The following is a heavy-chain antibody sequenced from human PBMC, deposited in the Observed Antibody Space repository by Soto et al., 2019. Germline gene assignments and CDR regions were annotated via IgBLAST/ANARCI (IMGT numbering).Heavy chain of an antibody. J-gene: IGHJ6*03. Sequence: GGSLRLSCAASGFTFSSYAVSWVRQAPGKGLEWVSAISGSGGSTYYADSVKGRFTISRDNSKNTLYLQMNSLRAEDTAAYYCAKGLTFPNDYYCYYMDVWGKGTTVTVSS. CDR3: AKGLTFPNDYYCYYMDV. D-gene: IGHD1-20*01. CDR1: GFTFSSYA. CDR2: ISGSGGST. V-gene: IGHV3-23*01.